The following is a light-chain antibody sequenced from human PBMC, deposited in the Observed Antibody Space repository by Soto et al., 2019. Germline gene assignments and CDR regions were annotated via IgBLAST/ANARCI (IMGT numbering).Light chain of an antibody. CDR1: QSVSSY. CDR2: DAS. Sequence: EIVLTQSPATLSLSPGERATLSCRASQSVSSYLAWYQQKPGQAPRLLIYDASNRATGIPARFSGSVSGTDFTLTISSLEPEDCAVYYCQQRSNWPPGYSFGQGTKLEIK. CDR3: QQRSNWPPGYS. V-gene: IGKV3-11*01. J-gene: IGKJ2*01.